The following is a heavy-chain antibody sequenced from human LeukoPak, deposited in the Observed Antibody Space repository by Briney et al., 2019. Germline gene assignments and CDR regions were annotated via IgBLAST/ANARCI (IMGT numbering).Heavy chain of an antibody. D-gene: IGHD2-15*01. J-gene: IGHJ4*02. CDR3: ARLGHCSGGGSCHHDY. V-gene: IGHV4-39*01. CDR1: GGSISSSSFF. Sequence: SETLSLTCTVSGGSISSSSFFWGWIRQPPGQGLEWIAAIHYSGVAHYNPSLKSRVTISADTSRNQFSLKLNSVTATDTAVYYCARLGHCSGGGSCHHDYWGQGTLVTVSS. CDR2: IHYSGVA.